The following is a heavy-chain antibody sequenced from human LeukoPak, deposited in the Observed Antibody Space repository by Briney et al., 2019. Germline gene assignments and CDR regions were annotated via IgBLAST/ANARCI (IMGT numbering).Heavy chain of an antibody. J-gene: IGHJ6*02. CDR3: AKPVAAYYYYYGMDV. D-gene: IGHD6-19*01. CDR2: ISGGGGST. V-gene: IGHV3-23*01. Sequence: GGSLRLSCAASGFTFSSYAMSWVRQAPGKGLEWVSAISGGGGSTYYADSVKGRFTIFRDNSKNTLYLQMNSLRAEDTAVYYCAKPVAAYYYYYGMDVWGQGTTVTVSS. CDR1: GFTFSSYA.